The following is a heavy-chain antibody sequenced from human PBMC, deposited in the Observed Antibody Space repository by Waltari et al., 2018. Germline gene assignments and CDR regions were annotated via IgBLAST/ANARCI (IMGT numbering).Heavy chain of an antibody. V-gene: IGHV3-23*01. CDR1: GFTFSSYA. CDR2: ISGSGGST. J-gene: IGHJ4*02. D-gene: IGHD3-3*01. Sequence: EVQLLESGGGLVQPGGSLRLSCAASGFTFSSYAMSWVRQAPGKGLEWVSSISGSGGSTYYADSVKARFTISRDNSKNTLYLQMNSLRAEDTAVYYCAKDRPAPAKFLEGPSLVYWGQGTLVTVSS. CDR3: AKDRPAPAKFLEGPSLVY.